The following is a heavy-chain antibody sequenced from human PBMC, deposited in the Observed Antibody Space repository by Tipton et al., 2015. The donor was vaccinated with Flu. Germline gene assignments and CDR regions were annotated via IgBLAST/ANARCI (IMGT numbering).Heavy chain of an antibody. CDR3: ATLGVDDYSNYVDY. J-gene: IGHJ4*02. CDR2: IYTSGNT. V-gene: IGHV4-4*07. D-gene: IGHD4-11*01. Sequence: TLSLTCTVSGGSISSLFWSWIRQPAGKGLEWIGRIYTSGNTDYNPSLKSRVTMSVDTSKNQFSLKLSSVTAADTAVYYCATLGVDDYSNYVDYWGQGTLVTVSS. CDR1: GGSISSLF.